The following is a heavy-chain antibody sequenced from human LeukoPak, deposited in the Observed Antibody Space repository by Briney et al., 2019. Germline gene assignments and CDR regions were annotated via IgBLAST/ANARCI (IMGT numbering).Heavy chain of an antibody. CDR1: GFTFSSYA. V-gene: IGHV3-23*01. Sequence: GGSLRLSCAASGFTFSSYAMSWVRQAPGKGLEWVSAISGSGGSTYYADSEKGRFAISRDNYNKTLDVQMNSLKAEDTAVYYCAREGGQQLGSFDYWGQGTLVTVSS. J-gene: IGHJ4*02. CDR3: AREGGQQLGSFDY. CDR2: ISGSGGST. D-gene: IGHD6-13*01.